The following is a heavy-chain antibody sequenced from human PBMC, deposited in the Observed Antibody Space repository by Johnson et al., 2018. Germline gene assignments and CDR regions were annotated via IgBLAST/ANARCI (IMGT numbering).Heavy chain of an antibody. CDR1: GFTFSSYG. J-gene: IGHJ6*03. CDR2: ISYDGSNK. Sequence: QVQLVESGGGLVQPGRSLRLSCAASGFTFSSYGMHWVRQAPGKGLEWVAVISYDGSNKYYADSVKGRFTISRDNSKNTLYLQMNSLRAEDTAVYYCAKDGGRLAAAGGGAYYYYYYMDVWGKGTTVTVSS. D-gene: IGHD6-13*01. V-gene: IGHV3-30*18. CDR3: AKDGGRLAAAGGGAYYYYYYMDV.